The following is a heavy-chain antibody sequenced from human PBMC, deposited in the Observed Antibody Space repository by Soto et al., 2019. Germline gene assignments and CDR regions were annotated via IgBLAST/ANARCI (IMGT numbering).Heavy chain of an antibody. D-gene: IGHD6-19*01. CDR1: GFTFSSYP. CDR2: VSVSDDST. V-gene: IGHV3-23*01. J-gene: IGHJ4*02. CDR3: AKVGKYSSGWYPLDY. Sequence: GGSLRLSCAASGFTFSSYPMSWVRQAPGKGLEWVSAVSVSDDSTYYADSVKGRFTLSRDISKNTLYLQMNSLRAEDTAVYYCAKVGKYSSGWYPLDYRGQGTLVTVSS.